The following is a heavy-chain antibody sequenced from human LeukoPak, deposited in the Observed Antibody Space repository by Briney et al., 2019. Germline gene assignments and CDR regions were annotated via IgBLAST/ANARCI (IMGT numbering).Heavy chain of an antibody. J-gene: IGHJ4*02. Sequence: GGSLRLSCAASGFSFSTYSMNWVRQAPGKRLEWVAFIRYDGSNKYYADSVKGRFTISRDNSKNTLYLQMNSLRAEDTAVYYCAKDLEQQLFDYWGQGTLVTVSS. CDR3: AKDLEQQLFDY. D-gene: IGHD6-13*01. CDR2: IRYDGSNK. V-gene: IGHV3-30*02. CDR1: GFSFSTYS.